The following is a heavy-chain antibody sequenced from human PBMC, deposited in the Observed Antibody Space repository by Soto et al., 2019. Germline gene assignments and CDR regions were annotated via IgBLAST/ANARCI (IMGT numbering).Heavy chain of an antibody. D-gene: IGHD2-2*01. CDR1: GGSISSGDYY. Sequence: TSETLSLTCTVSGGSISSGDYYWSWIRQPPGKGLEWIGYIYYSGSTYYNPSLKSRVTISVDTSKNQFSLKLSSVTAADTAVYYCARAAGYCSSTSCYGPYYYYYGMDVWGQGTTVTVSS. CDR3: ARAAGYCSSTSCYGPYYYYYGMDV. J-gene: IGHJ6*02. V-gene: IGHV4-30-4*01. CDR2: IYYSGST.